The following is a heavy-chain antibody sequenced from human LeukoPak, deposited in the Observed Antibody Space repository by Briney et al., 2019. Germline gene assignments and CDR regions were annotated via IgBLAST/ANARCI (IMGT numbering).Heavy chain of an antibody. D-gene: IGHD5-24*01. Sequence: PGGSLRLSCAASGFSFSSYYLTWVRQAPGKGLEWVANINQDGSEKYYVDSVRGRFTISRDNTKNSLYLQMNSLRAEDTAVYYCARGSRTIELGDDYWGQGTLVTVSS. CDR3: ARGSRTIELGDDY. V-gene: IGHV3-7*01. J-gene: IGHJ4*02. CDR2: INQDGSEK. CDR1: GFSFSSYY.